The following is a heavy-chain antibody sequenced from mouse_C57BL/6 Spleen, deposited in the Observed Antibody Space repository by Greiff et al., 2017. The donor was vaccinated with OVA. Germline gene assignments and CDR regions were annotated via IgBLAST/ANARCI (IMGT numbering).Heavy chain of an antibody. Sequence: QVQLQQSGPELVKPGASVKISCKASGYTFTDYYINWVKQRPGQGLEWIGWIFPGSGSTYYNEKFKGKATLTVDKSTSTAYMVLGSLTSEDSEVSFNARWDSTGYVGWFAYWGQGTLVTVSA. J-gene: IGHJ3*01. CDR2: IFPGSGST. CDR3: ARWDSTGYVGWFAY. D-gene: IGHD3-2*02. CDR1: GYTFTDYY. V-gene: IGHV1-75*01.